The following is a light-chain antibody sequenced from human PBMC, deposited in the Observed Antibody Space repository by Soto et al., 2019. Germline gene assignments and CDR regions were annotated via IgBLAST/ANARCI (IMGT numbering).Light chain of an antibody. CDR3: NSYTTSSTYV. CDR2: DVS. V-gene: IGLV2-14*01. J-gene: IGLJ1*01. Sequence: QSALTQPASVSGSPGQSITISCTGTSSDVGGYNYVSWYQQHPGKDPKLMIYDVSNRPSGVSNRVSGSKSGNTASLTISGLQAEDEAYYYCNSYTTSSTYVFGTGTKLTVL. CDR1: SSDVGGYNY.